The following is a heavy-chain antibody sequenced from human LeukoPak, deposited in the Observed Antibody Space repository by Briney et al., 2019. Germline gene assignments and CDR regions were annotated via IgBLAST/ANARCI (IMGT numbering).Heavy chain of an antibody. V-gene: IGHV4-31*03. D-gene: IGHD5-12*01. CDR2: IYYSGST. J-gene: IGHJ4*02. CDR1: GGSISSGGYY. CDR3: ARTLGRYSGYDFDY. Sequence: SETLSLTCTVSGGSISSGGYYRSWIRQHPGKGLEWIGYIYYSGSTYYNPSLKSRVTISVDTSKNQFSLKLSSVTAVDTAVYYCARTLGRYSGYDFDYWGQGTLVTVSS.